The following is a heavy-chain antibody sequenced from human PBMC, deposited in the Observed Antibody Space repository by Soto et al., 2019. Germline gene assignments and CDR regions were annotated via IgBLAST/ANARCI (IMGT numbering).Heavy chain of an antibody. J-gene: IGHJ4*02. V-gene: IGHV1-18*01. CDR2: ISAHNGNT. D-gene: IGHD1-1*01. Sequence: QVNLVQSGAEVKKPGASVKVSCKGSGYDFTTYGITWVRQAPGQGLEWMAWISAHNGNTDYAQKLQGRVTVTRDTSTSTAYMELRSLRSDDTAVYYCARGRYGDYWGQGVLVTVSS. CDR3: ARGRYGDY. CDR1: GYDFTTYG.